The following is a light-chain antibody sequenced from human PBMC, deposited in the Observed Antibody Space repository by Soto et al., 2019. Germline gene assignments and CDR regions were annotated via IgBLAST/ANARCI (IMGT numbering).Light chain of an antibody. CDR2: WAS. Sequence: DIVMTQSPDSLAVSLGERATINCKSSQSVLSSSNNRNYLAWYQQKSGQPPKLLIYWASTRESGVPDRFSGSGSGTDFTLTISSLQAEDVAAYYCQHYYSIPWTFGHGTRVEIK. J-gene: IGKJ1*01. CDR3: QHYYSIPWT. CDR1: QSVLSSSNNRNY. V-gene: IGKV4-1*01.